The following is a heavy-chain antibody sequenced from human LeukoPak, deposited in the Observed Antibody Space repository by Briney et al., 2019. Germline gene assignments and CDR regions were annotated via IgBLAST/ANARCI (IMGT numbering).Heavy chain of an antibody. CDR3: AKTTTGYSSGRFPGWPVDY. V-gene: IGHV3-23*01. J-gene: IGHJ4*02. Sequence: GGSLRLSCAASGFTFSSYAMYWVRQAPGKGLEWVSGIFGSGGSTHYADSVKGRFTISRDNSKNTVYLQMNSLRAEDTAVYYCAKTTTGYSSGRFPGWPVDYWGQGTLVTVPS. D-gene: IGHD6-19*01. CDR1: GFTFSSYA. CDR2: IFGSGGST.